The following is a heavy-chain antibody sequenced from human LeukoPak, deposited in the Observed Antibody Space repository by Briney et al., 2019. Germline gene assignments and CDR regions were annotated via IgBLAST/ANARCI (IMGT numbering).Heavy chain of an antibody. CDR2: IYSGGST. CDR3: ARDYYDSSGYRHDAFDI. D-gene: IGHD3-22*01. Sequence: PGGSLRLSCAASEFTVSSNYMSWVRQAPGKGLEWVSVIYSGGSTYYADSVKGRFTISRDNSKNTLYLQMNSLRAEDTAAYYCARDYYDSSGYRHDAFDIWGQGTMVTVSS. J-gene: IGHJ3*02. CDR1: EFTVSSNY. V-gene: IGHV3-53*01.